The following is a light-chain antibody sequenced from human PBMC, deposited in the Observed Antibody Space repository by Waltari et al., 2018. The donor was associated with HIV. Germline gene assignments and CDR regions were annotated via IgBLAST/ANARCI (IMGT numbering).Light chain of an antibody. CDR3: SSYTSTSTRV. CDR1: SSDVGGYNY. V-gene: IGLV2-14*01. CDR2: DVS. J-gene: IGLJ1*01. Sequence: QSALTQPASVSGSPGQSITISCTGTSSDVGGYNYVSWYQQHPGKAPKLMIYDVSNRPSGGTNRVSGSKSGNTASLTISGLQAEDEADYYCSSYTSTSTRVFGTVTKVTVL.